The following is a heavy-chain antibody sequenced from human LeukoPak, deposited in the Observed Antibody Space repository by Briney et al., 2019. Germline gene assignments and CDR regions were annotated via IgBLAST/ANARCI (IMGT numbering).Heavy chain of an antibody. V-gene: IGHV1-2*02. CDR2: INPNSGGT. J-gene: IGHJ4*02. D-gene: IGHD2-2*02. Sequence: GASVKVSCKASGYTFTGYYMHWVRQAPGQGLEWMEWINPNSGGTNYAQKFQGRVTMTRDTSISTAYMELSRLRSDDTAVYYCARDFSSVVPAAICWGQGTLVTVSS. CDR1: GYTFTGYY. CDR3: ARDFSSVVPAAIC.